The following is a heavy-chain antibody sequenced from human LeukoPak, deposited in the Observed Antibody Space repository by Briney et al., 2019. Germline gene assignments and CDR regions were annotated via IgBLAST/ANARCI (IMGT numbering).Heavy chain of an antibody. J-gene: IGHJ4*02. D-gene: IGHD3-22*01. CDR1: GVTFSSYGSYS. V-gene: IGHV3-21*01. Sequence: GGSLRLSCAASGVTFSSYGSYSMNWVRQAPGKGLEWVSFISVRSSHIYYVDSVKGRFTISRDNAKNSLYLQMNSLRAEDTAVYYCARGYDSSGYYPGALDYWGQGTLVTASS. CDR2: ISVRSSHI. CDR3: ARGYDSSGYYPGALDY.